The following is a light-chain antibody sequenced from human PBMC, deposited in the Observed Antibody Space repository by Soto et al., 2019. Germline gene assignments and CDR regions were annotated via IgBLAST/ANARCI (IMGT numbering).Light chain of an antibody. CDR2: DNN. CDR1: SSNIGNNY. V-gene: IGLV1-51*01. Sequence: QSVLTQPPSVSAAPGQKVTISCSGSSSNIGNNYVSWYQQLPGTAPKLLIYDNNKRPSGIPDRFSGSKSGTSATLGITGLQTGDEADYYCQSYDSSLSGSKVVFGGGTQLTVL. CDR3: QSYDSSLSGSKVV. J-gene: IGLJ2*01.